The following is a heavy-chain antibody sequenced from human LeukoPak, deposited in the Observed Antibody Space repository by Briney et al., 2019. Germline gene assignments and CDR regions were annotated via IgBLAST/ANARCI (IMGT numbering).Heavy chain of an antibody. CDR1: GYRFTNYW. V-gene: IGHV5-51*01. D-gene: IGHD2-2*01. J-gene: IGHJ4*02. CDR2: IYPGDSDT. Sequence: GESLKISCVGSGYRFTNYWIVWVRQMPGKGLEWMGIIYPGDSDTRYSPSFQGQVTISADKSISTAYLQWNSLRASDTAIYYCVRHLSDITSCPNYWGPGTLITVAS. CDR3: VRHLSDITSCPNY.